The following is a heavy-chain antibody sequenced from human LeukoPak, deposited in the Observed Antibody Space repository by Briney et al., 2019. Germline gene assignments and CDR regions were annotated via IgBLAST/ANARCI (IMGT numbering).Heavy chain of an antibody. Sequence: GGSLRLSCAASGFTFSSYWMSWVRQAPGKGLEWVANIKQDGSEKYYVDSVKGRFTISRDNAKNSLYLQMNSLRGEDTAVYYCARGGRGITMMRGVRPADYWGQGTLVTVSS. CDR3: ARGGRGITMMRGVRPADY. J-gene: IGHJ4*02. D-gene: IGHD3-10*01. CDR1: GFTFSSYW. CDR2: IKQDGSEK. V-gene: IGHV3-7*01.